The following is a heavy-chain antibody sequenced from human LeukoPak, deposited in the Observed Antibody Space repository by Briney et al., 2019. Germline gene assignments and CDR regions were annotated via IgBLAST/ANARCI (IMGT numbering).Heavy chain of an antibody. CDR2: ISYDGSNK. V-gene: IGHV3-30*09. D-gene: IGHD2-21*02. J-gene: IGHJ4*02. CDR1: GFTFSSSA. Sequence: GGSLRLSCAASGFTFSSSAMHWVRQAPGKGLGWVTVISYDGSNKYYAYFVKGRLAICRENSKNMLFLEMNSLRAEDTAVFYCARDRGPVVTAYYFDYWGQGTLVTVSS. CDR3: ARDRGPVVTAYYFDY.